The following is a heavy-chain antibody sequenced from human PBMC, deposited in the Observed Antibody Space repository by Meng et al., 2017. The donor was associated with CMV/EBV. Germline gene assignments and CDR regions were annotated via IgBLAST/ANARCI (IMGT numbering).Heavy chain of an antibody. CDR1: GGSISSYY. J-gene: IGHJ6*02. V-gene: IGHV4-59*01. CDR3: ARAYYDFWSGYFRNPNGMDV. CDR2: IYYSGST. D-gene: IGHD3-3*01. Sequence: GSLRLSCTVSGGSISSYYWSWIRQPPGKGLEWIGYIYYSGSTNYTPSLKSRVTISVDTSKNQFSLKLSSVTAADTAVYYCARAYYDFWSGYFRNPNGMDVWGQGTTVTVSS.